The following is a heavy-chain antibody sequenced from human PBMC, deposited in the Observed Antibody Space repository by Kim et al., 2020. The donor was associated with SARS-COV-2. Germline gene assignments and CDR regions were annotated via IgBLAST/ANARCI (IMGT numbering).Heavy chain of an antibody. J-gene: IGHJ4*02. CDR3: TTSRPAIVVVPAAPENY. Sequence: VKGRFTSSRDDSKNTLYLQMNSLKTEETAVYYCTTSRPAIVVVPAAPENYWGQGTLVTVSS. V-gene: IGHV3-15*01. D-gene: IGHD2-2*01.